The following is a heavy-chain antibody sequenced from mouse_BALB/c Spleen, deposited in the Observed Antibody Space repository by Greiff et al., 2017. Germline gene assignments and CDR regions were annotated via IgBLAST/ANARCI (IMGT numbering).Heavy chain of an antibody. Sequence: QVQLQQSGPSLVQPSQSLSITCTVSGFSLTSYGVHWVRQSPGKGLEWLGVIWRGGSTDYNAAFMSRLSITKDNSKSQVFFKMNSLQADDTAIYYCAKNPSSIYYDPLYAMDYWGQGTSVTVSS. CDR3: AKNPSSIYYDPLYAMDY. J-gene: IGHJ4*01. CDR2: IWRGGST. V-gene: IGHV2-5-1*01. CDR1: GFSLTSYG. D-gene: IGHD2-4*01.